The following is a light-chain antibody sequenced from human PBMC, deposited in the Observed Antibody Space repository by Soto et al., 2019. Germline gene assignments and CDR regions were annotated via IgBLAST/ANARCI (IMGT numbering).Light chain of an antibody. CDR1: QSISSN. CDR3: KKYNNWHRAP. CDR2: RTS. Sequence: EIVMTQSPATLSVSPGERATLSCRASQSISSNLALYQQKPGQHPRLLIFRTSSRDTGFPDRFSGSGSGTEFNLTISSLQSEAFGLYYSKKYNNWHRAPFARATKV. V-gene: IGKV3-15*01. J-gene: IGKJ4*01.